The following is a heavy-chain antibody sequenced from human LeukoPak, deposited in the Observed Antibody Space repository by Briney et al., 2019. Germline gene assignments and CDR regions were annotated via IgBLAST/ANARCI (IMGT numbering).Heavy chain of an antibody. Sequence: PSETLSLTCTVSGGSISSFYWNWIRQPAGKGLEWIGRIYTSGNANYNPSLKSRVTMSVDTSKNQFSLTLNSVTAADTAVYYCARDYSENAYPYYFDYWGQRTLVTVSS. J-gene: IGHJ4*02. CDR3: ARDYSENAYPYYFDY. CDR1: GGSISSFY. V-gene: IGHV4-4*07. D-gene: IGHD2-21*01. CDR2: IYTSGNA.